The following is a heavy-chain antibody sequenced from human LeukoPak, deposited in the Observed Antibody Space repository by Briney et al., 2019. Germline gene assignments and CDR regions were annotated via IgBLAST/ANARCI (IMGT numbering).Heavy chain of an antibody. CDR1: GGSISSSGYY. V-gene: IGHV4-39*01. CDR3: ARQELTVTTIHFQH. J-gene: IGHJ1*01. D-gene: IGHD4-17*01. Sequence: SETLSLTCTVSGGSISSSGYYWAWIRQPPGKGLEGVGSILYSGSTYYNPSLKSRVTLSVDMSKNQFSLTLSSVTAADTAVYYCARQELTVTTIHFQHWGQGTLVTVSS. CDR2: ILYSGST.